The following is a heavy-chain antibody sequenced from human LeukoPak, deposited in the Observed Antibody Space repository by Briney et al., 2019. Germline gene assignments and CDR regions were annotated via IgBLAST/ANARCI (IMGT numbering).Heavy chain of an antibody. J-gene: IGHJ5*02. CDR2: IYSGGST. V-gene: IGHV3-53*01. Sequence: QAGGSLRLSCAASGFTVSSNYMNWVRQAPGKGLEWVSVIYSGGSTYYSDSVKGRFTISRDNSKNTLYLQMNSLRAEDTAVYYCARDFGGSYYDRSAYPLRWFDPWGQGTLVTVSS. D-gene: IGHD3-22*01. CDR1: GFTVSSNY. CDR3: ARDFGGSYYDRSAYPLRWFDP.